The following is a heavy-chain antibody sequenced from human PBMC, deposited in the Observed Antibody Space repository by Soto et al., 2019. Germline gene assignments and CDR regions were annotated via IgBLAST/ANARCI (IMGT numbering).Heavy chain of an antibody. J-gene: IGHJ6*02. CDR2: ITKSDEYT. Sequence: QVQLVESGGGLVKPGGSLRLSCAASGFSVSDFYMTWLRQAPGQGLEWISRITKSDEYTKYAESVWGGFTMSRDIARNSLFLHMDSLRPNDTAVYFCARGSGYVGGDNGLDVWGQGTTVTVSS. CDR3: ARGSGYVGGDNGLDV. CDR1: GFSVSDFY. V-gene: IGHV3-11*06. D-gene: IGHD2-21*02.